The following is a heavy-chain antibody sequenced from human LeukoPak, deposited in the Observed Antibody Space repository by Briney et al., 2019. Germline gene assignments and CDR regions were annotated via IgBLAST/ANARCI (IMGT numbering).Heavy chain of an antibody. J-gene: IGHJ4*02. CDR3: AKDGKLVGATSVDY. CDR1: GFTFSSYG. Sequence: GGSLRLSCAASGFTFSSYGVHWVRQAPGKGLEWVAVISYDGSNKYYADSVKGRFTISRDNSKNTLYLQMNSLRAEDTAVYYCAKDGKLVGATSVDYWGQGTLVTVSS. CDR2: ISYDGSNK. D-gene: IGHD1-26*01. V-gene: IGHV3-30*18.